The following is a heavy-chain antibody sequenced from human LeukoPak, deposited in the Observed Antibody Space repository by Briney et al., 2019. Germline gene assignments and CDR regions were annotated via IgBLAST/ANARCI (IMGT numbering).Heavy chain of an antibody. CDR1: GYTFISYG. CDR2: ISAYNGNT. D-gene: IGHD5-12*01. V-gene: IGHV1-18*01. CDR3: ARAPGGNSGYDQLDY. Sequence: ASVKVSCKASGYTFISYGISWVRQAPGQGLEWMGWISAYNGNTNYAQKLQGRVTMTTDTSTSTAYMELRSLRSDDTAVYYCARAPGGNSGYDQLDYWGQGTLVAVSS. J-gene: IGHJ4*02.